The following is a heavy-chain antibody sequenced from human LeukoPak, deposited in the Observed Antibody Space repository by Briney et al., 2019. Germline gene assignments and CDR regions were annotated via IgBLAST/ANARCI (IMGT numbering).Heavy chain of an antibody. Sequence: GGCLRLSCAASGFTVSSNYVSWVRQAPGKGLEWVSVICSGCSTYYADSVKGRFTISRDNSKNTLYLQMNSLRAEDTAVYYCARIAMGSGSLYGAFDIWGQATMVTVSS. CDR3: ARIAMGSGSLYGAFDI. V-gene: IGHV3-66*01. D-gene: IGHD3-10*01. J-gene: IGHJ3*02. CDR2: ICSGCST. CDR1: GFTVSSNY.